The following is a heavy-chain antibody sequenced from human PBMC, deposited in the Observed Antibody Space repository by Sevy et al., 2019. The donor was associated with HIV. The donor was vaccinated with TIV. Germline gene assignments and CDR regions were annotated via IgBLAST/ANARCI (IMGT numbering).Heavy chain of an antibody. D-gene: IGHD3-22*01. Sequence: ASVKVSCKASGGTFSSYAISWVRQAPGQGLEWMGGIIPIFGTANYAQKFQGRVTITADESTSTAYMELSSLRSEDTAVYYCARTEPYYDSSGYYRGNASDIWGQGTMVTVSS. CDR3: ARTEPYYDSSGYYRGNASDI. J-gene: IGHJ3*02. CDR1: GGTFSSYA. V-gene: IGHV1-69*13. CDR2: IIPIFGTA.